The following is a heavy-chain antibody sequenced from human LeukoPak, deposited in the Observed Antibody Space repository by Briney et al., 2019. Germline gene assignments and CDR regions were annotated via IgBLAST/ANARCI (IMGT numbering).Heavy chain of an antibody. V-gene: IGHV1-2*02. J-gene: IGHJ4*02. CDR3: ARDLLGCPGY. Sequence: ASVKVSCKASGYTFTSYGISWVRQAPGQGLEWMGWINPNSGGTNYAQKFQGRVTMTRDTSISTAYMELSRLRSDDTAVYYCARDLLGCPGYWGQGTLVTVSS. CDR1: GYTFTSYG. CDR2: INPNSGGT. D-gene: IGHD2-15*01.